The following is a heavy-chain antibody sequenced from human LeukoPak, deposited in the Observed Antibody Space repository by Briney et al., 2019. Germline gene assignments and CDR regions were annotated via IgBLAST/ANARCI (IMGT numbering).Heavy chain of an antibody. CDR1: GFTFSTYN. D-gene: IGHD3-22*01. J-gene: IGHJ5*02. Sequence: GGSLRLSCTASGFTFSTYNMIWVRQAPGKGLEWVSSISSSSSYIYYADSVKGRFTISRDNAKNSLYLQMNSLRAEDTAVYYCARGYYDSSAYYNWFDPWGQGTLVTVSS. V-gene: IGHV3-21*01. CDR3: ARGYYDSSAYYNWFDP. CDR2: ISSSSSYI.